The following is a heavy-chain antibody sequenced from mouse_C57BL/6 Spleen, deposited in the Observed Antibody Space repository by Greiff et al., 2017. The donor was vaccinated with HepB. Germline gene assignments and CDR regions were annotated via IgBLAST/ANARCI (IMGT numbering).Heavy chain of an antibody. V-gene: IGHV1-22*01. CDR3: AYDYDGVYAMDY. CDR2: INPNNGGT. CDR1: GYTFTDYN. Sequence: VQLKQSGPELVKPGASVKMSCKASGYTFTDYNMHWVKQSHGKSLEWIGYINPNNGGTSYNQKFKGKTTLTVNKSSSTAYMELRSLTSEDSAVYYCAYDYDGVYAMDYWGQGTSVTVSS. D-gene: IGHD2-4*01. J-gene: IGHJ4*01.